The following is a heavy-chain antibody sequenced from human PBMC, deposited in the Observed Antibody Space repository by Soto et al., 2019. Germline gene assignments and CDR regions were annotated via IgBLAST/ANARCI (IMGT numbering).Heavy chain of an antibody. D-gene: IGHD6-25*01. CDR2: MNPNSGNT. Sequence: ASVKVSCKASGYTFTSYDINWVRQATGQGLEWMGWMNPNSGNTGYAQKFQGRVTMTRNTSISTAYMELSSLRSEDTAVYYCATGLVAAAPLKPDYYYKGMDVWGQGTTGTVSS. CDR1: GYTFTSYD. V-gene: IGHV1-8*01. J-gene: IGHJ6*02. CDR3: ATGLVAAAPLKPDYYYKGMDV.